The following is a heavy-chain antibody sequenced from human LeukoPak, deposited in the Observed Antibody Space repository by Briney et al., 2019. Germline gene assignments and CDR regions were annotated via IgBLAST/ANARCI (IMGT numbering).Heavy chain of an antibody. CDR3: ARDNRGLGSYSGTFDY. V-gene: IGHV3-11*01. CDR2: ISSSGSII. D-gene: IGHD3-10*01. CDR1: GFTFSDYY. J-gene: IGHJ4*02. Sequence: KTGGSLRLSCAASGFTFSDYYMSWIRQAPGKGLEWVSYISSSGSIIYYADSVKGRFTISRDNAKNSLYLQMNSLRAEDTAVYYCARDNRGLGSYSGTFDYWGQGTLVTVSS.